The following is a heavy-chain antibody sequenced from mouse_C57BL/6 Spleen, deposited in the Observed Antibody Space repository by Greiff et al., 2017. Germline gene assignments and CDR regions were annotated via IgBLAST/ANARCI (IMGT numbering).Heavy chain of an antibody. CDR2: ISSGGDYI. J-gene: IGHJ1*03. CDR3: PLVVATEWCFDV. Sequence: EVKLMESGEGLVKPGGSLKLSCAASGFTFSSYAMPWVRQTPEKRLEWVAYISSGGDYIYYADTVKGRSTISRANARNTLYRQMSSLKSEDTAVYYCPLVVATEWCFDVWGTGTTVTVSA. CDR1: GFTFSSYA. D-gene: IGHD1-1*01. V-gene: IGHV5-9-1*02.